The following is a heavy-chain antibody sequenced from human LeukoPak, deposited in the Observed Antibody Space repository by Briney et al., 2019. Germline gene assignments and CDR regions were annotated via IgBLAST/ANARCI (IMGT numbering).Heavy chain of an antibody. CDR2: ISYDGNHK. V-gene: IGHV3-30*18. Sequence: GGSLRLSCAASGFTFSSYGMHWVRQAPGKGLEWVAVISYDGNHKYYADSVKGRFTISRDNSKNTLYLQMNSLRAEDTAVYYCAKAYYDILTGYYGPDYWGQGTLVTVSS. CDR3: AKAYYDILTGYYGPDY. D-gene: IGHD3-9*01. CDR1: GFTFSSYG. J-gene: IGHJ4*02.